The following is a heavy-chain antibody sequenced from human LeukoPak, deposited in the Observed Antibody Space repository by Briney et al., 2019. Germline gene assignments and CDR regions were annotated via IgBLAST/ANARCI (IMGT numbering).Heavy chain of an antibody. CDR3: ARRSGDY. J-gene: IGHJ4*02. CDR1: GYTFTSYG. CDR2: ICPGDSDT. V-gene: IGHV5-51*01. Sequence: PGESLRLSCKGSGYTFTSYGIGWVRQMPGHGLEWMGVICPGDSDTRYSPSFQGQVTISADKSISTAYLQWSSLKASDTAIYDGARRSGDYWGQGTLVTVSS. D-gene: IGHD6-25*01.